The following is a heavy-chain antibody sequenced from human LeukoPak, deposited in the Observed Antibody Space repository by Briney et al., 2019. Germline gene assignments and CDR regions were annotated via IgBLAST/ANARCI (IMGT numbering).Heavy chain of an antibody. CDR1: GFTFSSYA. CDR2: ISYDGSNK. V-gene: IGHV3-30*11. Sequence: GGSLRLSCAASGFTFSSYAMHWVRQAPGKGLEWVAVISYDGSNKYYADSVKGRFTISRDNSKNTLYLQMNSLRAEDTAVYYFARDSDRDGYNCGNFDYWGQGTLVTVSS. J-gene: IGHJ4*02. CDR3: ARDSDRDGYNCGNFDY. D-gene: IGHD5-24*01.